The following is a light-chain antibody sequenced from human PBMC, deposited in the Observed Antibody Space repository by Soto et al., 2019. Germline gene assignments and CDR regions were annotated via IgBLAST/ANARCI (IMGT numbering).Light chain of an antibody. CDR2: DVS. Sequence: QSALTQPASVSGSPGQSITISCTGTSSDVGGYNYVSWYQQHPGKAPKLIIYDVSDRPSGVSNRFSGSKSGNTASLTISGLQAEDEADYYCCSYTITSRVFGGGTKVTVL. V-gene: IGLV2-14*01. CDR3: CSYTITSRV. CDR1: SSDVGGYNY. J-gene: IGLJ3*02.